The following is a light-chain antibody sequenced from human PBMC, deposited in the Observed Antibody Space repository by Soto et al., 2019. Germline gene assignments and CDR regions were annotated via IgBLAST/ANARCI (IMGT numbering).Light chain of an antibody. J-gene: IGLJ3*02. CDR3: QCYDTSLSGWV. CDR2: NSI. CDR1: SSNIGAGYD. V-gene: IGLV1-40*01. Sequence: QSVLTQPPSVSGAPGQRVTISCTGSSSNIGAGYDVQWYQQVPGTAPTLLISNSINRPSGVPDRFSGSRSDTSASLAITGIQAADEADYYCQCYDTSLSGWVFGGGTKLTVL.